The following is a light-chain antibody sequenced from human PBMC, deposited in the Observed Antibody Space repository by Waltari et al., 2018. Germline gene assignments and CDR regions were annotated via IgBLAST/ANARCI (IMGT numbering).Light chain of an antibody. V-gene: IGKV2-30*02. CDR2: KVS. J-gene: IGKJ2*01. Sequence: DVVMTQSPLSLPVIFGQLASISCRSSQSLVHSDGKTYLNWFQQRPGQFPRRLLYKVSNRDSXXXEXFXVSGAXTXXTLKIXGXEAEXXXVXXXMQGTHWPRTFGQGTKLEI. CDR1: QSLVHSDGKTY. CDR3: MQGTHWPRT.